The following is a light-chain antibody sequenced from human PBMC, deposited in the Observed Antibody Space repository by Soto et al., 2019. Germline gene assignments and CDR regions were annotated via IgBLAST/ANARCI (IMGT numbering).Light chain of an antibody. CDR1: ELGDKY. V-gene: IGLV3-1*01. CDR3: QAWDSSTAR. J-gene: IGLJ1*01. CDR2: EDN. Sequence: SYELTQPPSVSVSPGQTARITCSGDELGDKYVCWYQQKPGQSPVLVIYEDNKRPSGIPERFSGSNSGNTATLTISGTQTMDEADYYCQAWDSSTARFGTGTKLTVL.